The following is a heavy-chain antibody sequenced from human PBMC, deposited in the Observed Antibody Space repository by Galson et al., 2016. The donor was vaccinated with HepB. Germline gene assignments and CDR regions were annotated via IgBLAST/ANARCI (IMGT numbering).Heavy chain of an antibody. V-gene: IGHV1-18*01. CDR2: ISTYSGNT. CDR3: AIDVQYRFDP. Sequence: QSGAEVKKPEESLTISCKASGYTFTTSGISWVRQAPGQGLEWMGWISTYSGNTKYAQKFQGGLTLTTDSSTTTAYMELRSLRFDDTARYYCAIDVQYRFDPWGQGTLVTVAS. J-gene: IGHJ5*02. D-gene: IGHD2/OR15-2a*01. CDR1: GYTFTTSG.